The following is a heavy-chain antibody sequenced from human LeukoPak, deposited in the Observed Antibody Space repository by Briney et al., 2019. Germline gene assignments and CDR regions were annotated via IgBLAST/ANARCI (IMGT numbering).Heavy chain of an antibody. V-gene: IGHV3-30-3*01. D-gene: IGHD6-19*01. CDR1: GFTFSSYA. J-gene: IGHJ3*02. CDR3: ARDREQWLETDAFDI. Sequence: GGSLRLSCAASGFTFSSYAMHWVRQAPGKGLEWVAVISYDGSNKYYADSVKGRFTISRDNSKNTLYLQMNSLRAEDTAVYYCARDREQWLETDAFDIWGQGTMVTVS. CDR2: ISYDGSNK.